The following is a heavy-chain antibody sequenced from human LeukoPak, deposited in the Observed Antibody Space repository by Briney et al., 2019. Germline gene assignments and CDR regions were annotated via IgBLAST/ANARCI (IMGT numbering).Heavy chain of an antibody. CDR2: MNPNSGNT. V-gene: IGHV1-8*01. CDR3: ARGHHDFWSGRAGNWFDP. Sequence: ASVKVSCKASGYTFTSYDINWVRQATGQGLEWMGWMNPNSGNTGYAQKFQGRVTMTRNTSISTAYMELSSLRSEDTAVYYCARGHHDFWSGRAGNWFDPWGQGTLVTVSS. J-gene: IGHJ5*02. D-gene: IGHD3-3*01. CDR1: GYTFTSYD.